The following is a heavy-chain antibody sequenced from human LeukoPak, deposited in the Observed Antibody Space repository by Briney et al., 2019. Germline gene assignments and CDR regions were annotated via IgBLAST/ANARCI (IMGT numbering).Heavy chain of an antibody. Sequence: SETLSLTCAVYGGSFSGYYWSWIRQPPGKGLEWIGEINHSGSTNYNPSLKSRVTISVDTSKNQFSLKLSSVTAADTAVYYCTRIHLTMVRGVFDYWGQGTLVTVSS. V-gene: IGHV4-34*01. CDR3: TRIHLTMVRGVFDY. CDR2: INHSGST. J-gene: IGHJ4*02. D-gene: IGHD3-10*01. CDR1: GGSFSGYY.